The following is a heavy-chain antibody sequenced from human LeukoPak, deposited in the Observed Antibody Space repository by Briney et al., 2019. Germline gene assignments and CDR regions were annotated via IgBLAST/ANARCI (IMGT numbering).Heavy chain of an antibody. CDR2: ISSRSSYI. D-gene: IGHD2-2*01. CDR3: ARIALYAPSDY. Sequence: GGSLRLSCAASGFTFSSYSMNWVRQAPGKGLEWVSSISSRSSYIYYADSVKGRFTISRDNAKNSLYLQMNSLRAEDTAVYYCARIALYAPSDYWGQGTLVTVSS. J-gene: IGHJ4*02. CDR1: GFTFSSYS. V-gene: IGHV3-21*01.